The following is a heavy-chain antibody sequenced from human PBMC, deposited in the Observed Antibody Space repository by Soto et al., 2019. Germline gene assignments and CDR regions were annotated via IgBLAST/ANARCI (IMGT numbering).Heavy chain of an antibody. CDR2: IYPGDSDT. J-gene: IGHJ6*02. CDR1: GYSFTSYW. Sequence: EVQLVQSGAEVKKPGESLKISCKGSGYSFTSYWIGWVRQMPGKGLEWMGIIYPGDSDTRYSPSFQGQVTITADKSISTAYLQWSSLKASDTAMYYCARVVAAAGTYYYGMDVWGQGTTVTVSS. V-gene: IGHV5-51*03. D-gene: IGHD6-13*01. CDR3: ARVVAAAGTYYYGMDV.